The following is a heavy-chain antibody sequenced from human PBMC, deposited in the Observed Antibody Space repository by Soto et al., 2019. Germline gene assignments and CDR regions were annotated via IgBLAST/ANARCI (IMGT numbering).Heavy chain of an antibody. CDR3: PHDAGRFGGVVLDY. J-gene: IGHJ4*02. V-gene: IGHV2-5*02. D-gene: IGHD3-16*01. CDR1: GFSLSTSGVG. CDR2: IYWDDDK. Sequence: QITLKESGPTLVKPTQTLTLTCTFSGFSLSTSGVGVGWIRQPPGKALEWLALIYWDDDKRYSPSLKSRLTITTDTSKNRLVLTMTNMDPVDTATYYCPHDAGRFGGVVLDYWGQGTLVTVSS.